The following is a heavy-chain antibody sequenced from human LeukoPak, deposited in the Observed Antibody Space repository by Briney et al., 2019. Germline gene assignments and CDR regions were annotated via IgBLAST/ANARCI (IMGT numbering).Heavy chain of an antibody. J-gene: IGHJ4*02. V-gene: IGHV1-69*04. CDR1: GGTFSSYA. D-gene: IGHD3-3*01. Sequence: GASVKVSCKASGGTFSSYAISWVRQAPGQGLEWMGRIIPILGIANYAQKFQGRVTITADKSTSTAYMELSSLRSEDTAVYYCARSPLLSGLDYWGQGTLVTVPS. CDR2: IIPILGIA. CDR3: ARSPLLSGLDY.